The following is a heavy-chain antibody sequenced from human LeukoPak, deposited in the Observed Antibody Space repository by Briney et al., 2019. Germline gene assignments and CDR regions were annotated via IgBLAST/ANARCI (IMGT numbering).Heavy chain of an antibody. Sequence: PGGSLRLSCVASEFSPTNSWMTWVRRAPGRGLEWVANIKHDGSEKFYVDSVKGRFTISRDNAKNSLYLQMNSLRAEDTAVYYCATFVGIVSGTYTVPGGLLVWGKGTTVTVSS. CDR3: ATFVGIVSGTYTVPGGLLV. J-gene: IGHJ6*04. CDR1: EFSPTNSW. V-gene: IGHV3-7*01. CDR2: IKHDGSEK. D-gene: IGHD2-2*03.